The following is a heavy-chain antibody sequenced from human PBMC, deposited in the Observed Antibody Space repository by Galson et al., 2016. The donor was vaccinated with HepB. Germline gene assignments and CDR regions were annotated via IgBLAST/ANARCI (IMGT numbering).Heavy chain of an antibody. D-gene: IGHD2-15*01. CDR3: ARGNRCSGGACYLDY. CDR1: GFSFSSYG. CDR2: IWDDGSNK. J-gene: IGHJ4*02. V-gene: IGHV3-33*01. Sequence: SLRLSCAASGFSFSSYGMHWVRQAPGKGLEWVAVIWDDGSNKYYADSVRGRFTISRDNYKNTLYLQMNSLRAEDTAVYYCARGNRCSGGACYLDYWGQGTLVTVS.